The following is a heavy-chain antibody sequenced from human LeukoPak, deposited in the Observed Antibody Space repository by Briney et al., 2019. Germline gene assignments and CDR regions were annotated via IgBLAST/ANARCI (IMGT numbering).Heavy chain of an antibody. D-gene: IGHD6-6*01. V-gene: IGHV4-59*12. CDR1: GGSISSYY. J-gene: IGHJ4*02. CDR3: ARGVKVAARLFFYFDY. Sequence: SETLSLTCTVSGGSISSYYWSWIRQPPGKGLEWLGYIYYNGDTDYNPSLKSRVSISIDTSKNQFSLKLSSVTAADTAVYYCARGVKVAARLFFYFDYWGQGTLVTVSS. CDR2: IYYNGDT.